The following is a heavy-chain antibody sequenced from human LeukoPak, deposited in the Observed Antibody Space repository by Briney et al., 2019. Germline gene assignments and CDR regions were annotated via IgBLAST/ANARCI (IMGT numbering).Heavy chain of an antibody. CDR2: ISSSSSTI. CDR3: ARRSGGSRRGYYYYYMDV. D-gene: IGHD1-26*01. CDR1: GFTFSSYS. Sequence: GGSLRLSCAASGFTFSSYSMNRVRQAPGKGLEWVSYISSSSSTIYYADSVKGRFTISRDNAKNSLYLQMNSLRAEDTAVYYCARRSGGSRRGYYYYYMDVWGKGTTVTVSS. J-gene: IGHJ6*03. V-gene: IGHV3-48*01.